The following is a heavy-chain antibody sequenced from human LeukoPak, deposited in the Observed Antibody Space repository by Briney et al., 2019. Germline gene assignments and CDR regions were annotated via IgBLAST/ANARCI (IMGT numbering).Heavy chain of an antibody. CDR3: ARRRHDTEITHRTWYFDY. CDR1: GYSFTNYW. CDR2: IYPGDSDA. Sequence: GESLKISCKGSGYSFTNYWIGWVRQMPGKGLKWMGIIYPGDSDARYSPSFQGQVTISVDKSISTAYLQWSSLKASDTAIYYCARRRHDTEITHRTWYFDYWGQGTLVTVSS. J-gene: IGHJ4*02. D-gene: IGHD5-24*01. V-gene: IGHV5-51*01.